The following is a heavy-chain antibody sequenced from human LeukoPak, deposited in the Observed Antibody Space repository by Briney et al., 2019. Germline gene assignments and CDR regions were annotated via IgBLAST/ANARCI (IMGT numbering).Heavy chain of an antibody. CDR1: GFTFSRHW. Sequence: GGSLTLSCAASGFTFSRHWMSWVRQAPGRGLQWVANIKQDGNEKYYVDSVKGRFTLSRDNAKNSLYLQMNSLRVEDTAVYYCARDGRRRYATTAYVNYYLDFWGQGTQVTVSS. V-gene: IGHV3-7*01. CDR3: ARDGRRRYATTAYVNYYLDF. D-gene: IGHD1-26*01. J-gene: IGHJ4*02. CDR2: IKQDGNEK.